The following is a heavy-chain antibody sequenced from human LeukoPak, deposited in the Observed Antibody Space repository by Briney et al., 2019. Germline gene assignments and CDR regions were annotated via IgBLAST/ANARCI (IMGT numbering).Heavy chain of an antibody. CDR1: GFTFSSYA. J-gene: IGHJ1*01. CDR3: ARARYSSSSYGGAEYFQN. CDR2: ISYDGSNK. Sequence: QPGRSLRLSCAASGFTFSSYAMHWVRQAPGKGLEWVAVISYDGSNKYYADSVKGRFTISRDNSKKTLYLQMNSLRARDTAMYYCARARYSSSSYGGAEYFQNWGQGTLVTVSS. D-gene: IGHD6-6*01. V-gene: IGHV3-30*07.